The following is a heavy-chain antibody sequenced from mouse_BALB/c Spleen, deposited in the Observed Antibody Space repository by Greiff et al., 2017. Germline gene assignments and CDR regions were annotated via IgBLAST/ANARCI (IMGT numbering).Heavy chain of an antibody. J-gene: IGHJ1*01. CDR1: GFTFSDAW. CDR2: IRSKANNHAT. D-gene: IGHD1-1*01. Sequence: EVQGVESGGGLVQPGGSMKLSCAASGFTFSDAWMDWVRQSPEKGLEWVAEIRSKANNHATYYAESVKGRFTISRDDSKSSVYLQMNSLRAEATGRYYCTRGLLRFPWYFDVWGAGTTVTVSS. V-gene: IGHV6-6*01. CDR3: TRGLLRFPWYFDV.